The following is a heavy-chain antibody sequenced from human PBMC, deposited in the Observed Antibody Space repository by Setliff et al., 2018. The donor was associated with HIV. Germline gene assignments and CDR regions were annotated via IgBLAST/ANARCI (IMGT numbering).Heavy chain of an antibody. Sequence: KPSETLSLTCTVSGGSISSNSYYWGWIRQPPGKGLEWIGSIYYSGGTYYNPSLKSRVTISVDTSKNQFSLRLSSVTAADTAVYYCARQGLVLVPASIDWRLPPSPIDYWGRGALVTVSS. CDR1: GGSISSNSYY. D-gene: IGHD2-2*01. CDR2: IYYSGGT. J-gene: IGHJ4*02. V-gene: IGHV4-39*01. CDR3: ARQGLVLVPASIDWRLPPSPIDY.